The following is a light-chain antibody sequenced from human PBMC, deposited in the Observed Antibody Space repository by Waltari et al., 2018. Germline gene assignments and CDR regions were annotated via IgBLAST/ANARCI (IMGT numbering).Light chain of an antibody. V-gene: IGKV3-11*01. Sequence: EIVLTQSPATLSSSPGERAPLPCRASQSVSSYLVWYQQKPGQTPRLLIYGASNRATGIPARLSGSGSGTDFTLTISSLESEDFAVYYCHQRSNWPITFGQGTRLEIK. CDR2: GAS. J-gene: IGKJ5*01. CDR1: QSVSSY. CDR3: HQRSNWPIT.